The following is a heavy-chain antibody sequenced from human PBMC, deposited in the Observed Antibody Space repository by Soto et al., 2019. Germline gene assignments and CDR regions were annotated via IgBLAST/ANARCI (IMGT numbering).Heavy chain of an antibody. CDR1: GFTFSSYA. V-gene: IGHV3-30*04. Sequence: GGSLRLSCAASGFTFSSYAMHWVRQAPGKGLEWVAVISYDGSNKYYADSVKGRFTISRDNSKNTPYLQMNSLRAEDTAVYYCARPYSSGYYYFDYWGQGTLVTVSS. J-gene: IGHJ4*02. CDR3: ARPYSSGYYYFDY. CDR2: ISYDGSNK. D-gene: IGHD3-22*01.